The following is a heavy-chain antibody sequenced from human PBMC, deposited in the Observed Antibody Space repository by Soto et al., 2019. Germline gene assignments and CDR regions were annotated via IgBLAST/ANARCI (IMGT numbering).Heavy chain of an antibody. V-gene: IGHV4-34*01. CDR1: GGSFSGYY. Sequence: SETLSLTCAVYGGSFSGYYCSWIRQPPGKGLEWIGEINHSGSTNYNPSLKSRVTISVDTSKNQFSLKLSSVTAADTAVYYCARGMSRLRWPPRWFDPWGQGTLVTVSS. CDR3: ARGMSRLRWPPRWFDP. J-gene: IGHJ5*02. D-gene: IGHD4-17*01. CDR2: INHSGST.